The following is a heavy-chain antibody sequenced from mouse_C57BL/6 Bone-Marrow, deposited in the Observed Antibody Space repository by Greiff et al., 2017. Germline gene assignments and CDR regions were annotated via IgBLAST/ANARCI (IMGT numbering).Heavy chain of an antibody. J-gene: IGHJ1*03. CDR1: GYTFTSYG. Sequence: VKLQESGAELARPGASVKLSCKASGYTFTSYGISWVKQRTGQGLEWIGEIYPRSGNTYYTEKFKGKATLTADKSSSTAYMELRSLTSEDSAVYFCARATVGAPQYWYFDVGGTGTTVTVTS. D-gene: IGHD1-1*01. CDR3: ARATVGAPQYWYFDV. V-gene: IGHV1-81*01. CDR2: IYPRSGNT.